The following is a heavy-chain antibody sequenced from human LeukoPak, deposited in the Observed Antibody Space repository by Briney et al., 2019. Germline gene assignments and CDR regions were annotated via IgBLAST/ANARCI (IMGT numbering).Heavy chain of an antibody. CDR3: ARERGAVDY. CDR2: IYYSGST. Sequence: SETLSLTCTVSGGSISSYYRSWIRQPPRKGLEWIGYIYYSGSTNYNPSLKSRVTISVDTSKNQFSLKLSSVTAADTAVYYCARERGAVDYWGQGTLVTVSS. V-gene: IGHV4-59*01. D-gene: IGHD3-10*01. J-gene: IGHJ4*02. CDR1: GGSISSYY.